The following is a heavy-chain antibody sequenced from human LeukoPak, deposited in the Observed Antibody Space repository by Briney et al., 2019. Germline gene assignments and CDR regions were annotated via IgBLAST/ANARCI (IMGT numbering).Heavy chain of an antibody. Sequence: ASVKVSCKASGYTFTSYDINWVRQATGQGLEWMGWMNPNGGNTGYAQKFQGRVTMARNTSISTAYMELSSLRSEDTAVYYCARDGPDNAFDIWGQGTMVTVSS. CDR1: GYTFTSYD. J-gene: IGHJ3*02. D-gene: IGHD2-8*01. CDR3: ARDGPDNAFDI. V-gene: IGHV1-8*01. CDR2: MNPNGGNT.